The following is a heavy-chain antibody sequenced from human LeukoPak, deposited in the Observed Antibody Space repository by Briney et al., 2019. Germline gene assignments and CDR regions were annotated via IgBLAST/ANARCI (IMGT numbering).Heavy chain of an antibody. V-gene: IGHV3-23*01. Sequence: PGGSLRLSCAASGFTFSNHAMMWVRQAPGRGLEWVSAISGGGVSTYYTDSVKGRFTISRDNSKNTLYLQMNSLRAEDTAVYYCALYLRVRGYYCGQGTLVSVSS. CDR3: ALYLRVRGYY. CDR2: ISGGGVST. D-gene: IGHD3-10*01. CDR1: GFTFSNHA. J-gene: IGHJ4*02.